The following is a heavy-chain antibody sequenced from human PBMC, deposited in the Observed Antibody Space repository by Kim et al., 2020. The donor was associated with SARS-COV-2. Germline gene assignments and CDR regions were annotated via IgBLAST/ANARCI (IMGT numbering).Heavy chain of an antibody. CDR3: AREEYSYGFDHYYYGMDV. V-gene: IGHV1-2*04. Sequence: ASVKVSCKASGYTFIGYYMHWVRQAPGQGLEWMGWINPNSGGTNYAQKFQGWVTMTRDTSISTAYMELSRLRSDDTAVYYCAREEYSYGFDHYYYGMDVWGQGTTVTVSS. CDR1: GYTFIGYY. J-gene: IGHJ6*02. D-gene: IGHD5-18*01. CDR2: INPNSGGT.